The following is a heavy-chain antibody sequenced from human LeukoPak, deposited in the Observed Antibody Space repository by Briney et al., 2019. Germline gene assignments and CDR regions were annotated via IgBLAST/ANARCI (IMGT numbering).Heavy chain of an antibody. CDR1: GYTFTSYG. J-gene: IGHJ4*02. CDR2: ISAYNGNT. Sequence: ASVKVSCKASGYTFTSYGISWVRQAPGQGLEWMGWISAYNGNTNYAQKLQGRVTMTTDTSTSTAYMELRSLRSDDTAVYYCAGSGYDILTGYFPGDYWGQGTLVTVSS. D-gene: IGHD3-9*01. CDR3: AGSGYDILTGYFPGDY. V-gene: IGHV1-18*01.